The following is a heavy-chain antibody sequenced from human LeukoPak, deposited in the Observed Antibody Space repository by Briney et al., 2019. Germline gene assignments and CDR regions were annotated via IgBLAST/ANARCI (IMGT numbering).Heavy chain of an antibody. Sequence: SVKVSCKASGGTFSSYAISWVRQAPGQGLEWMGGIIPIFGTADYAQKFQGRVTITADESTSTAYMELSSLRSEDTAVYYCARDYYGSGSYYRSDAFDIWGQGTMVTVSS. D-gene: IGHD3-10*01. V-gene: IGHV1-69*13. J-gene: IGHJ3*02. CDR2: IIPIFGTA. CDR1: GGTFSSYA. CDR3: ARDYYGSGSYYRSDAFDI.